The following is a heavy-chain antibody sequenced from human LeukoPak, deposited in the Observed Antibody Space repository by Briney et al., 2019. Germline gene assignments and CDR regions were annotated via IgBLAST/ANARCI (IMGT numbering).Heavy chain of an antibody. J-gene: IGHJ4*02. CDR1: GGSISSSSYY. CDR2: IYYSGST. V-gene: IGHV4-39*01. CDR3: ARHYGSGSYHPYFDY. Sequence: SETLSLTCTVSGGSISSSSYYWGWIRQPPGKGLEWIGSIYYSGSTYYNPSLKSRVTISVDTSKNQFSLKLSSVTAADTAVYYCARHYGSGSYHPYFDYWGQGTLVTISS. D-gene: IGHD3-10*01.